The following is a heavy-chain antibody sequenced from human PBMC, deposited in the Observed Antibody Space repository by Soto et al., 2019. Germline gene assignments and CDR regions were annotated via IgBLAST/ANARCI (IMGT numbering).Heavy chain of an antibody. CDR1: GYSFTSYW. J-gene: IGHJ6*02. V-gene: IGHV5-51*01. Sequence: PGESLKISCKGSGYSFTSYWIGWVRQMPGKGLEWMGIIYPGDSDTRYSPSFQGQVTISADKSISTAYLQWSSLKASDTAMYYCARGGSGSYYTPDYYGMDVWGQGPTVTVSS. CDR3: ARGGSGSYYTPDYYGMDV. CDR2: IYPGDSDT. D-gene: IGHD3-10*01.